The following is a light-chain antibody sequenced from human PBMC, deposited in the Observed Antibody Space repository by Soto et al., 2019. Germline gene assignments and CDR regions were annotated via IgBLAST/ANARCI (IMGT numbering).Light chain of an antibody. V-gene: IGLV2-14*03. CDR3: SSYTRSDTYV. CDR2: DVS. Sequence: QSALTQPASVSGSPGQSIAISCTGTSSDIGAYNWVSWYQEHPGKAPKLMIYDVSYRPSGVSNRFSGSISGNTASLTISGLQAEDEAVYYYSSYTRSDTYVFGSGTKLTVL. J-gene: IGLJ1*01. CDR1: SSDIGAYNW.